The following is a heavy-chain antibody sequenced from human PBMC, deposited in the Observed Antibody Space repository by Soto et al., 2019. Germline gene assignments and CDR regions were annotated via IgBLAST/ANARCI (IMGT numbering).Heavy chain of an antibody. CDR2: IYYSGST. J-gene: IGHJ4*02. Sequence: QLQLQESGPGLVKPSETLSLTCTVSGGSISSSSYYWGWIRQPPGKGLEWIGSIYYSGSTYYNPSLKSRVTISVDTSKNHFSLKLSSVTAADTAVYYCARHKGWLLPLFDYWGQGTLVTVSS. D-gene: IGHD3-22*01. CDR3: ARHKGWLLPLFDY. V-gene: IGHV4-39*01. CDR1: GGSISSSSYY.